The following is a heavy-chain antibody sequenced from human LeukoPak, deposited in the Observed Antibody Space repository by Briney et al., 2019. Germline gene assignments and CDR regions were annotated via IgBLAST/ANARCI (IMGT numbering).Heavy chain of an antibody. CDR2: IKYDGSTS. CDR3: ATIMGGGDPSYYYYGMDV. Sequence: GGSLRLSCEASGFTFTTYWIHWVRQGPGKGLVWVSRIKYDGSTSNYADSVKGRFTISRDNAKNTVYLQMNSLRVEDTAVYYCATIMGGGDPSYYYYGMDVWGQGTTVTVSS. D-gene: IGHD3-16*01. J-gene: IGHJ6*02. V-gene: IGHV3-74*01. CDR1: GFTFTTYW.